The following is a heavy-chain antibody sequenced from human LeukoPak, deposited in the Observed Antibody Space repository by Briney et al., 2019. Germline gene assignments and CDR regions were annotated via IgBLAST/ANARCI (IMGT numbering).Heavy chain of an antibody. J-gene: IGHJ6*02. V-gene: IGHV3-20*04. CDR2: ITWNGGSR. CDR1: GFIFDDYA. Sequence: GGSLRLSCAVSGFIFDDYAMSWVRQVPGKGLEWVSGITWNGGSRGYTDSVRGRFTISRDNAKNSLYLQMNSLRAEDTALYYFARTAGVQRGHGVYYYYGMDVWGQGTTVTVSS. CDR3: ARTAGVQRGHGVYYYYGMDV. D-gene: IGHD2-8*01.